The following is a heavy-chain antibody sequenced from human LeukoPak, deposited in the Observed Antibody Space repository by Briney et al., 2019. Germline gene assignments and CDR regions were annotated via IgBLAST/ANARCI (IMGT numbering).Heavy chain of an antibody. J-gene: IGHJ4*02. Sequence: SDTLSFTCTVSGGSISSGGYYWSWIRQHPGKGLEWIGYIYYSGSTYYNPSLKSRVTISVDTSKNQFSLKLTSVTAADTAVYFCARAGGFFSPFGYWGQGTLVTVSS. CDR3: ARAGGFFSPFGY. CDR2: IYYSGST. D-gene: IGHD3-3*01. CDR1: GGSISSGGYY. V-gene: IGHV4-31*03.